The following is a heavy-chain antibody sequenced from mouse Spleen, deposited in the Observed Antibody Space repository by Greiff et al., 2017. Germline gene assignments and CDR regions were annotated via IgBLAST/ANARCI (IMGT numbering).Heavy chain of an antibody. V-gene: IGHV1-85*01. CDR2: IYPRDGST. Sequence: QVQLKESGPGLVKPGASVKLSCKASGYTFTSYDINWMKQRPGQGLEWIGWIYPRDGSTKYNEKFKGKATLTIDTSSSTAYMELHSLTSEDSAVYFCARLTGPYFDYWGQGTTLTVSS. D-gene: IGHD4-1*01. CDR1: GYTFTSYD. CDR3: ARLTGPYFDY. J-gene: IGHJ2*01.